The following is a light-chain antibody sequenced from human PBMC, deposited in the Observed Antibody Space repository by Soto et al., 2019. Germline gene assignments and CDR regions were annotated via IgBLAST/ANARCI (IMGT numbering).Light chain of an antibody. CDR3: ISYISSSTFVV. CDR1: SRDVGGYNY. J-gene: IGLJ2*01. CDR2: EVS. V-gene: IGLV2-14*01. Sequence: QSVLTQPASVSGSPGQSITISCTGTSRDVGGYNYVSWHQQHPGKAPKVIITEVSNRPSGVSNRFSGSKSGNTASLTISGLQAEDEADYYCISYISSSTFVVFGGGTKLTVL.